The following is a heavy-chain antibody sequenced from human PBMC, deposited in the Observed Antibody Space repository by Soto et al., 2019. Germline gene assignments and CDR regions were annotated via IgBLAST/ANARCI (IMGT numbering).Heavy chain of an antibody. V-gene: IGHV4-30-4*02. D-gene: IGHD2-2*01. CDR3: ARGYSSSWAPYYSGMDV. CDR2: IYHSGST. Sequence: PSETLSLTCTVSGGSIRSGDYYWSWIRQSPGKGLEWIGFIYHSGSTYYNPSLKSRVTISVDTSKNQFSLKLSSVTAADAAVYYCARGYSSSWAPYYSGMDVWGQGTTVTVSS. J-gene: IGHJ6*02. CDR1: GGSIRSGDYY.